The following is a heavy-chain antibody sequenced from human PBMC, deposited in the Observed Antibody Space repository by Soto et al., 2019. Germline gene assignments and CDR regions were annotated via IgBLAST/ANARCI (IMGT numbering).Heavy chain of an antibody. CDR2: IYYSGST. V-gene: IGHV4-30-4*01. J-gene: IGHJ5*02. Sequence: SETLSLTCTVSGGSISSGDYYWSWIRQPPGKGLEWIGYIYYSGSTYYNPSLKSRVTISVDTSKNQFSLKLSSVTAADTAVYYCARDLIDYCSGGSCINWFDPWGQGTLVTVS. D-gene: IGHD2-15*01. CDR1: GGSISSGDYY. CDR3: ARDLIDYCSGGSCINWFDP.